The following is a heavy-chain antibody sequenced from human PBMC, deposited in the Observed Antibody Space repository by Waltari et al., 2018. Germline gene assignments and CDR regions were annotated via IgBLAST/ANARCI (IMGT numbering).Heavy chain of an antibody. V-gene: IGHV3-7*01. Sequence: LRLSCAASGFTLSHYWMGWVRQAPGKGLEWVAGIKEDGGRKDYVDSVKGRFTISRDNAKSTLYLQMNSLRAEDTAVFYCVRNRGWQQFDFWGQGTLVTVSS. CDR3: VRNRGWQQFDF. D-gene: IGHD2-15*01. CDR1: GFTLSHYW. J-gene: IGHJ4*02. CDR2: IKEDGGRK.